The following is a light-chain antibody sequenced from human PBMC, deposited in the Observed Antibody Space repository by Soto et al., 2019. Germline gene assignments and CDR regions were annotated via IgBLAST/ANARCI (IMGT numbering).Light chain of an antibody. J-gene: IGLJ2*01. CDR2: YDD. CDR3: AVWDDSLNGVV. Sequence: QSVLTQPPSVSAAPRQRVTISCSGSSSNVGNNAVNWYQQLPGKAPKLLIYYDDLLPSGVSDRFSGSKSGTSASLAISGLQSEDEADYYCAVWDDSLNGVVFGGGPKLTVL. V-gene: IGLV1-36*01. CDR1: SSNVGNNA.